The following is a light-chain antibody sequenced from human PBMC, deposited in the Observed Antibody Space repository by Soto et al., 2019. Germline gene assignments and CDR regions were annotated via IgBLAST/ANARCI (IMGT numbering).Light chain of an antibody. J-gene: IGLJ1*01. Sequence: QSVLTQPPSASGSPGQSATISCTGTSSDVGGYNYVSWYQQHPGKAPKLMIYEVNKRPSGVPDRFSGSKSGNTASLNVSGIQAEDDADYYCSSYAASKNLGVFGTGTKVTVL. CDR2: EVN. V-gene: IGLV2-8*01. CDR3: SSYAASKNLGV. CDR1: SSDVGGYNY.